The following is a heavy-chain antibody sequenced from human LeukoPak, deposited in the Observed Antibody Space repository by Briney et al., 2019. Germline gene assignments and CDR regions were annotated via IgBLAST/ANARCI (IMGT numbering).Heavy chain of an antibody. CDR3: ARQSRLNYYYYYMDV. D-gene: IGHD3-16*01. Sequence: GESLKISCKASGYSFTTYWIAWVRQMPGKGLEWMGIIYPGDSDTRYSSSFQGQVTISADKSFTTAYLQWSSLKASDTAMYYCARQSRLNYYYYYMDVWGKGTTVTVSS. CDR1: GYSFTTYW. J-gene: IGHJ6*03. CDR2: IYPGDSDT. V-gene: IGHV5-51*01.